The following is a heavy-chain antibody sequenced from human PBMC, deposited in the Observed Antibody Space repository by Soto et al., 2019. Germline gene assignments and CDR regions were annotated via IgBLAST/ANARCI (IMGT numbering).Heavy chain of an antibody. CDR1: GYTFTSYA. J-gene: IGHJ4*02. Sequence: ASVKVSCKASGYTFTSYAMHWVRQAPGQRLEWMGWINAGNGNTKYSQKFQGRVTITRDTSASTAYMELSSLRSEDTAVYYCARAAANWNPFDYWGQGTLVTVSS. V-gene: IGHV1-3*01. CDR3: ARAAANWNPFDY. CDR2: INAGNGNT. D-gene: IGHD1-20*01.